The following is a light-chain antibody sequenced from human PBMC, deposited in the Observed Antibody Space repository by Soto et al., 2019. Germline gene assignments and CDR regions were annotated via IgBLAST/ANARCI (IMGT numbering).Light chain of an antibody. CDR2: AAS. CDR1: QTISNS. CDR3: QQSYSSPQRYT. J-gene: IGKJ2*01. V-gene: IGKV1-39*01. Sequence: DIQMTQSPSSLSASVGDRVTITCRASQTISNSLNWYQQKPGKAPKLLVYAASNLQRGVPSRFSGSGSGTDFTLTISSLQPEDFASYYCQQSYSSPQRYTFGQGTNLEIK.